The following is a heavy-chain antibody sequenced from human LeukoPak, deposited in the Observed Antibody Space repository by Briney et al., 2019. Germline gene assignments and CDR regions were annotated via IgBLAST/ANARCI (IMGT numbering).Heavy chain of an antibody. CDR1: GGSISSSSYY. V-gene: IGHV4-39*07. Sequence: SETLSLTCNVSGGSISSSSYYWGWIRQPPGKGLEWIGSIYYSGSTYYNPSLKSRVTISVDTSKNQFSLKLSSVTAADTAVYYCAREWEVAAAVDASDIWGQGTMVTVSS. D-gene: IGHD6-13*01. CDR2: IYYSGST. J-gene: IGHJ3*02. CDR3: AREWEVAAAVDASDI.